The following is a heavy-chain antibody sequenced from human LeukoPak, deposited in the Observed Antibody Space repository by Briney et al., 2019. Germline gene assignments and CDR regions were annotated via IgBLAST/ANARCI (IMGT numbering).Heavy chain of an antibody. J-gene: IGHJ4*02. V-gene: IGHV4-59*08. CDR2: IYYTGST. CDR1: GGSINNYY. CDR3: ARYQDGGYSLDY. D-gene: IGHD5-12*01. Sequence: SETLSLTCTVSGGSINNYYWSWVRQPPGAGLEWLAYIYYTGSTNYNPSLKTRLTISVDTSKNQFSLRLNSVTAADTAVYYCARYQDGGYSLDYWGQGTLVTVSS.